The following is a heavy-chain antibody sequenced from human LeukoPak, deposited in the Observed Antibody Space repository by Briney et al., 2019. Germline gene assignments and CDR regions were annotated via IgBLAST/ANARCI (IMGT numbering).Heavy chain of an antibody. J-gene: IGHJ4*02. CDR2: ISSNGGST. V-gene: IGHV3-64*01. Sequence: GGSLRLFRAASGFTFCSYGFLWVRPAPGKGLEYVSAISSNGGSTYHANSVKGRFTISRDNSKNTLYLQLCSLRAEDMAVYYCARGAGGLGDYWGQGTLVTVSS. CDR1: GFTFCSYG. CDR3: ARGAGGLGDY. D-gene: IGHD3-10*01.